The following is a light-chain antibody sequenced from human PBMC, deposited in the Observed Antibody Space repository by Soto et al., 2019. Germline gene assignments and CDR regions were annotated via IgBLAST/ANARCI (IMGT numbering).Light chain of an antibody. CDR1: SSNIGINT. J-gene: IGLJ1*01. CDR3: AAWDDSLSGDYV. CDR2: SNN. V-gene: IGLV1-44*01. Sequence: QSALTQPPSASGTPGQRVTLSCSGSSSNIGINTVDWYQHLPGTAPKLLIYSNNQRSSGVPDRISGSKSGTSASLAISGLQSEDDADYYCAAWDDSLSGDYVFGTGTRVTV.